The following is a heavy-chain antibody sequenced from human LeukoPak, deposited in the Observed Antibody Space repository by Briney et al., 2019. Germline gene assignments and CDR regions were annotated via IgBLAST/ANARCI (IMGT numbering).Heavy chain of an antibody. CDR2: ISYDGSNK. CDR1: GFTFSSYA. V-gene: IGHV3-30-3*01. J-gene: IGHJ6*02. D-gene: IGHD6-13*01. CDR3: ARDSSSSWYGYYYYGMDV. Sequence: PGGSLRLSCAASGFTFSSYAMHWVRQATGKGLEWVAVISYDGSNKYYADSVKGRFTISRDNSKNTLYLQMNSLRAEDTAVYYCARDSSSSWYGYYYYGMDVWGQGTTVTVSS.